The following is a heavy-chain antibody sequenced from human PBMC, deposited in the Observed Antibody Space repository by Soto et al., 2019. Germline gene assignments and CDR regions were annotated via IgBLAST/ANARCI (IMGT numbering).Heavy chain of an antibody. D-gene: IGHD5-18*01. V-gene: IGHV4-31*03. CDR2: IYYSGNT. CDR1: GGSIRSGGYY. J-gene: IGHJ6*02. CDR3: ARDRLMATAGNAPQYFGLDV. Sequence: PSETLSLTCTVSGGSIRSGGYYWSWVRQNPRRGLEWIGNIYYSGNTYYNPSLKSRLTISVDTSKNQFSLNLSSVTAADTAVYYGARDRLMATAGNAPQYFGLDVCGQGTTVTVS.